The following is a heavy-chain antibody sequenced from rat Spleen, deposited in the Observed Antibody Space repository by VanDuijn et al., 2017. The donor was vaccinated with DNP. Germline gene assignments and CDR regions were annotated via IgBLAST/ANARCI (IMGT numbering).Heavy chain of an antibody. CDR3: ARSGTTMATLYFDY. CDR1: GFSLTSYN. V-gene: IGHV2-41*01. J-gene: IGHJ2*01. Sequence: QVQLKESGPGLVQPSETLSLTCTVSGFSLTSYNVHWVRQPPGKGLEWMGVIWKNGATRYNSALKSRLSISRDTSKSQVFLEMNSIQTEDTAMYFCARSGTTMATLYFDYWGQGVMVTVSS. CDR2: IWKNGAT. D-gene: IGHD1-12*02.